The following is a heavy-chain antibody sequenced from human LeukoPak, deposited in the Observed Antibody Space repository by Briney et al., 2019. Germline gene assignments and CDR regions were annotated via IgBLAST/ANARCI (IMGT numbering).Heavy chain of an antibody. CDR1: GYTFTSYG. J-gene: IGHJ5*02. D-gene: IGHD2-2*01. CDR2: IGGYNGNT. V-gene: IGHV1-18*01. Sequence: GASVKVSCKTSGYTFTSYGISWVRQAPGQGLEWMGWIGGYNGNTNYAQKLQGRVTLTTDTSTTTAYMELRSLRSDDTAVYYCARGGVVPAAVPNWFDPWGQGTLVIVSS. CDR3: ARGGVVPAAVPNWFDP.